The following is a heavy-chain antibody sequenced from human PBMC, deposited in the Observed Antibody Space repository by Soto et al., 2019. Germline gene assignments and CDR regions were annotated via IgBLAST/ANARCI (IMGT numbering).Heavy chain of an antibody. CDR3: ARPGAMVSPAGMDV. J-gene: IGHJ6*02. Sequence: GESLKSSCKGSGYSFTIYCISWVLQMPWKGLEWVGRIDPSDSYTNYSPSFQGHVTISADKSTSTAYLQWSSLKASDTAMYYCARPGAMVSPAGMDVWGQGTTVTVSS. CDR2: IDPSDSYT. CDR1: GYSFTIYC. V-gene: IGHV5-10-1*01. D-gene: IGHD5-18*01.